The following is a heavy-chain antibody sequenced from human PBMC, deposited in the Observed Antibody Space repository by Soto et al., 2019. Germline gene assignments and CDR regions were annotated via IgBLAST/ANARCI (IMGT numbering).Heavy chain of an antibody. CDR3: ARKYLPYYGSGSPYGMDV. D-gene: IGHD3-10*01. CDR1: GGSFSGYY. CDR2: VNHSGST. Sequence: QVQLQQWGAGLLKPSETLSLTCGVYGGSFSGYYWSWIRQPPGKGLEWIGEVNHSGSTNYNPPLKSRVTISVATSNNQFSLKLSSVTAADTALYYCARKYLPYYGSGSPYGMDVWGQGTTVTVSS. J-gene: IGHJ6*02. V-gene: IGHV4-34*01.